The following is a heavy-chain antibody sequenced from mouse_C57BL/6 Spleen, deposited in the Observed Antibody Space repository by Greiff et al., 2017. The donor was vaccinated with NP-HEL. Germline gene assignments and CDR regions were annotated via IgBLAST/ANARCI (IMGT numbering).Heavy chain of an antibody. J-gene: IGHJ2*01. CDR3: ARDPYYDYDLYYFDY. Sequence: VQLQQSGPELVKPGASVKMSCKASGYTFTDYNMHWVKQSHGKSLEWIGYINPNNGGTSYNQKFKGKATLTVNKSSSTAYMELRSLTSEDSAVYYCARDPYYDYDLYYFDYWGQGTTRTVSS. CDR1: GYTFTDYN. CDR2: INPNNGGT. V-gene: IGHV1-22*01. D-gene: IGHD2-4*01.